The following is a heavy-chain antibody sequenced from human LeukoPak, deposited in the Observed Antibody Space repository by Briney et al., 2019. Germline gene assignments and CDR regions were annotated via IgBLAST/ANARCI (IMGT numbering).Heavy chain of an antibody. Sequence: GASVKVSCKASGYTFTSYGISWVRQAPGQGLEWMGIINPSGGSTSYAQKFQGRVTMTRDMSTSTVYMELSSLRSEDTAVYYCARDTTIFGVVSTNNWFDPWGQGTLVTVSS. CDR3: ARDTTIFGVVSTNNWFDP. CDR1: GYTFTSYG. J-gene: IGHJ5*02. D-gene: IGHD3-3*01. CDR2: INPSGGST. V-gene: IGHV1-46*01.